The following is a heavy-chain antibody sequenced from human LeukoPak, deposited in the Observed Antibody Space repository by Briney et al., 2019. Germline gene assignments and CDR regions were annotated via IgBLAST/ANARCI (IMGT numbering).Heavy chain of an antibody. CDR3: ARRIAARPINYFDY. J-gene: IGHJ4*02. CDR1: GYSISSGYY. CDR2: IYYSGST. D-gene: IGHD6-6*01. Sequence: SETLSLTCTVSGYSISSGYYWGWIRQPPGKGLEWIGSIYYSGSTYYNPSLKSRVTISVDTSKNQFSLKLSSVTAADTAVYYCARRIAARPINYFDYWGQGTLVTVSS. V-gene: IGHV4-38-2*02.